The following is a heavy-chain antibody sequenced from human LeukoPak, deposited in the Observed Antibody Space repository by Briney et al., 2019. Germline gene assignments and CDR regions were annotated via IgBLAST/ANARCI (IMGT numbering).Heavy chain of an antibody. CDR3: ARLPVGARYFDY. V-gene: IGHV1-18*01. Sequence: GASVKVSCKASGGTFSSYAISWVRQAPGQGLEWMGWISAYNGNTNYAQKLQGRVTMTTDTSTSTAYMELRSLRSDDTAVYYCARLPVGARYFDYWGQGTLVTVSS. D-gene: IGHD1-26*01. J-gene: IGHJ4*02. CDR1: GGTFSSYA. CDR2: ISAYNGNT.